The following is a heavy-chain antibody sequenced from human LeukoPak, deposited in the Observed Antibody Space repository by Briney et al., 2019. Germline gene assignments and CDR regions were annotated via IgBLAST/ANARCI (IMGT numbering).Heavy chain of an antibody. D-gene: IGHD3-3*01. J-gene: IGHJ3*02. CDR3: ARLRITIFGDPDAFDI. Sequence: ASVTVSCTASGYTFTSYAMHWVRQAPGQRLEWMGWINAGNGNTKYSQKFQGRVTITRDTSASTAYMELSSLRSEDTAVYYCARLRITIFGDPDAFDIWGQGAMVTVSS. CDR2: INAGNGNT. CDR1: GYTFTSYA. V-gene: IGHV1-3*01.